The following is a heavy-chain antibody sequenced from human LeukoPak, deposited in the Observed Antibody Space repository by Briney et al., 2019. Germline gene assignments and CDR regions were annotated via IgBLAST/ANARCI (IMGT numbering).Heavy chain of an antibody. CDR2: IYTSGST. D-gene: IGHD3-16*01. V-gene: IGHV4-4*09. Sequence: SETLSLTCTVSGGSISSYYWSWIRQPPGKRLEWIGYIYTSGSTNYNPSLKSRVTISVDTSKNQFSLKLSSVTAADTAVYYCARSGWRLDWFDPWGQGTLVTVPS. J-gene: IGHJ5*02. CDR3: ARSGWRLDWFDP. CDR1: GGSISSYY.